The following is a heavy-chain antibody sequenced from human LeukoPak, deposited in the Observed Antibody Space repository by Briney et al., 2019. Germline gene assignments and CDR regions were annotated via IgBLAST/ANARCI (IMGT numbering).Heavy chain of an antibody. Sequence: SQTLSLTCTVSGGSISSGGYYWSWIRQPPGKGLEWIGYIYHSGSTYYNPSLKSRVTISVDRSKNQFSLQLTSVTPEATAVYYCAREVRDAFDIWGQGTMVTVSS. J-gene: IGHJ3*02. D-gene: IGHD4/OR15-4a*01. CDR1: GGSISSGGYY. V-gene: IGHV4-30-2*01. CDR3: AREVRDAFDI. CDR2: IYHSGST.